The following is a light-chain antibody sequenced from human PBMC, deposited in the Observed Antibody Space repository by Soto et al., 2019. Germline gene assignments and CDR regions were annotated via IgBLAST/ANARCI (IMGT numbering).Light chain of an antibody. CDR1: QSLSSY. CDR3: QQYNSYPWT. CDR2: DAS. V-gene: IGKV1-5*01. Sequence: DIQMTQSPSTLSASVGDRVTITCRASQSLSSYLAWYQQKPGKAPNLLIYDASNLESGVPSRFSGSGSGTEFTLTISSLQPDDFATYYCQQYNSYPWTFGRGTMVEIK. J-gene: IGKJ1*01.